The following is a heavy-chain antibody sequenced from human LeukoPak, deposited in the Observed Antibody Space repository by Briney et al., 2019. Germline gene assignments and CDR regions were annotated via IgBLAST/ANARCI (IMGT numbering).Heavy chain of an antibody. J-gene: IGHJ3*02. CDR1: GFIFNNYA. CDR3: ARAQGLADAFDI. Sequence: PGGSLRLSCAGSGFIFNNYAMHWVRQPPGKGLEWVSGISWNSGSIDYADSVKGRFTISRDNAKNTLYLQMNSLRAEDTAVYYCARAQGLADAFDIWGQGTMVTVSS. D-gene: IGHD6-6*01. CDR2: ISWNSGSI. V-gene: IGHV3-9*01.